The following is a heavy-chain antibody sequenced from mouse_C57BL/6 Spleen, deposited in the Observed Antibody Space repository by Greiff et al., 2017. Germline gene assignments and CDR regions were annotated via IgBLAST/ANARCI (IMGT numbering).Heavy chain of an antibody. V-gene: IGHV5-4*03. CDR2: ISDGGSYT. D-gene: IGHD1-1*01. CDR3: ANFGSSYTYYAMDH. Sequence: EVMLVESGGGLVKPGGSLKLSCAASGFTFSSYAMSWVRQTPEKRLEWVATISDGGSYTDYPDNVKGRFTISRDKAKNNLYLQMSHLKSEDTAMYYCANFGSSYTYYAMDHWGQGTSVTVSS. J-gene: IGHJ4*01. CDR1: GFTFSSYA.